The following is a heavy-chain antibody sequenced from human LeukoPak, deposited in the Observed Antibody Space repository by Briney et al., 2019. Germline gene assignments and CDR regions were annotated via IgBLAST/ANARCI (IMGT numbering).Heavy chain of an antibody. CDR1: GFIASSNY. CDR3: ATGGRSGVALEQ. CDR2: IYSGGST. J-gene: IGHJ4*02. D-gene: IGHD3-3*01. Sequence: PGGSLRLTCVVSGFIASSNYMSWVRQAPGKGLEWISLIYSGGSTYYADSVMGRFTISRDSSKTTLFLQMNSLRAEDTVVYYCATGGRSGVALEQWGQGTLVTVSS. V-gene: IGHV3-53*01.